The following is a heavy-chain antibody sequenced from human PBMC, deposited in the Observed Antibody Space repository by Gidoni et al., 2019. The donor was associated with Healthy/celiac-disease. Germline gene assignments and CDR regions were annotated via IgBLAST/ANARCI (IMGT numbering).Heavy chain of an antibody. J-gene: IGHJ4*02. V-gene: IGHV4-39*01. D-gene: IGHD4-17*01. CDR3: ARLATVVRGPFDY. CDR2: IYYSGST. CDR1: GCSISSSSYY. Sequence: QLPLQESGPGLVKPSETLSPTSTVPGCSISSSSYYWGWIRQPPGKGLEWIGSIYYSGSTYYNPSLKSRVTISVDTSKNQFSLKLSSVTAADTAVYYCARLATVVRGPFDYWGQGTLVTVSS.